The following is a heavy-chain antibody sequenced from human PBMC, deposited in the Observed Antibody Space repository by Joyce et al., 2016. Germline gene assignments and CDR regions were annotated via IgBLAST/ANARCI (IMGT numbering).Heavy chain of an antibody. J-gene: IGHJ4*02. V-gene: IGHV3-7*04. CDR3: AGGSFVAS. CDR2: IKEDGTYK. Sequence: EVQVVESGGGLVQPGGSLRLSCAASGFTFSNYWMNWVRQAPGKGLEWVANIKEDGTYKYYVDSVKGRFTISRDNAKNSLYLQMNSRRAEDTAVYYCAGGSFVASWGQGTLVTVSS. CDR1: GFTFSNYW.